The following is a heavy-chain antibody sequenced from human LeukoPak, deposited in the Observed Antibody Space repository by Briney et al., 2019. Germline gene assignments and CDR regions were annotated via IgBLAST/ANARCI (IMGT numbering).Heavy chain of an antibody. Sequence: GGSLRLSCAASGFTFSSYWMHWVRQAPGEGLVWVSRINSDGSSTSYADSVKGRFTISRDNAKNTLYLQMNSLRAEDTAVYYCARDRGGSSWNNWFDPWGQGTLVTVSS. CDR2: INSDGSST. V-gene: IGHV3-74*01. CDR3: ARDRGGSSWNNWFDP. CDR1: GFTFSSYW. J-gene: IGHJ5*02. D-gene: IGHD6-13*01.